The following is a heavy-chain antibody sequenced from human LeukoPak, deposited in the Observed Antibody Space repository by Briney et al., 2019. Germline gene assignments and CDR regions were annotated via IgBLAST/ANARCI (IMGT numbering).Heavy chain of an antibody. V-gene: IGHV3-21*01. CDR2: ISSSSSYI. CDR1: GFTFSSYS. Sequence: PGGSLRLSCAASGFTFSSYSMNWVRQAPGKGLEWVSSISSSSSYIYYADSVKGRFTISRDNAKNSLYLQMNSLRAEDTAVYYCARDLTLRGKLGYWGQGTLVTVSS. CDR3: ARDLTLRGKLGY. D-gene: IGHD3-16*01. J-gene: IGHJ4*02.